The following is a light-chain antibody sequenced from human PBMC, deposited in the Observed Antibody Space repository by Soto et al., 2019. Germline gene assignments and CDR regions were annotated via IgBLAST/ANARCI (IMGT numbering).Light chain of an antibody. V-gene: IGKV1-39*01. J-gene: IGKJ3*01. CDR3: QQSYSTPLT. CDR2: AAS. Sequence: DIQMTQSPSSLSASVGDRVTITCRASQSISSYLNWYQQKPGKAPKLLIYAASSLQSGVPSRFSGSGSGTAFTLPISSLQPEDFATYYCQQSYSTPLTFGPGTKVDIK. CDR1: QSISSY.